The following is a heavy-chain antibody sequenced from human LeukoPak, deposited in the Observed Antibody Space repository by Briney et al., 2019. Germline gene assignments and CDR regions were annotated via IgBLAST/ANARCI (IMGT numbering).Heavy chain of an antibody. CDR2: IYYSGST. J-gene: IGHJ5*02. CDR3: VREGYVDDWFDP. D-gene: IGHD3-10*02. CDR1: GDSISSGGCY. V-gene: IGHV4-31*03. Sequence: SETLSLTCTVSGDSISSGGCYWSWLRQHPGKGLEWIGYIYYSGSTYYNPSLKSRVTISVDTSKNQFSLKLSSVTAADTAVYYCVREGYVDDWFDPWGQGTLVTVSS.